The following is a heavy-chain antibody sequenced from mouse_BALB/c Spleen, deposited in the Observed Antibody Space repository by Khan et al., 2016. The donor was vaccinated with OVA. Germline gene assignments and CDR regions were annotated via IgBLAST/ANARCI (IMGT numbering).Heavy chain of an antibody. CDR2: ILPGSGST. CDR1: GYTFSGYW. D-gene: IGHD1-1*01. J-gene: IGHJ2*01. V-gene: IGHV1-9*01. Sequence: QVQLQQPGAELMKPGASVKISCKATGYTFSGYWIEWVKQSPGHGLEWIGEILPGSGSTKYNEKFKGKATLTADTSSNTAYMQLSSLTSEESAVYYCAGARYYGSSYFDYWGQGTTLTVSS. CDR3: AGARYYGSSYFDY.